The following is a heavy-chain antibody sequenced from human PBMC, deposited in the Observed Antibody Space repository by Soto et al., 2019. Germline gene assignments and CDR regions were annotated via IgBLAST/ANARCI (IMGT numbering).Heavy chain of an antibody. CDR3: ARVGTVHSYYFDY. V-gene: IGHV3-53*01. Sequence: PGGSLRLSCAASVFTVSRNYMSWVRQAPGKGLEWVSVLFSGGSTYYADSVKGRFTISRDNSKNTLYLQMNSLRVEDTAIYYCARVGTVHSYYFDYWGQGTLVTVSS. D-gene: IGHD1-7*01. J-gene: IGHJ4*02. CDR2: LFSGGST. CDR1: VFTVSRNY.